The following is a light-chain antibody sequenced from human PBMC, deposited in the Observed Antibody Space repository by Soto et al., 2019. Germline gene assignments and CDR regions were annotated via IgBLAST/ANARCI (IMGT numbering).Light chain of an antibody. Sequence: EVVLTQSPGTLSLSPGERASLSCRASRSVSSSYLAWYQQKSGQAPRLLIYGASNRATGIPDRFSGSGSGTDFTLTISRLEPEDFAVYYCQQYGSSGTFGQGTKVDIK. CDR3: QQYGSSGT. CDR2: GAS. CDR1: RSVSSSY. V-gene: IGKV3-20*01. J-gene: IGKJ1*01.